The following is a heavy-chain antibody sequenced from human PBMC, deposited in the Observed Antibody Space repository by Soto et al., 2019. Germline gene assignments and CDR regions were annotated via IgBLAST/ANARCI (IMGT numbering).Heavy chain of an antibody. CDR3: ARDQTGTTAFDP. CDR1: GGSSTRYY. Sequence: LETLSLTCPVSGGSSTRYYSSWYRQPPGKGLEWIGYIYYSGSTNYNPSLKSRVTISVDTSKNQFSLKLSSVTAADTAVYYWARDQTGTTAFDPWGQGTLVTVSS. D-gene: IGHD1-1*01. CDR2: IYYSGST. J-gene: IGHJ5*02. V-gene: IGHV4-59*01.